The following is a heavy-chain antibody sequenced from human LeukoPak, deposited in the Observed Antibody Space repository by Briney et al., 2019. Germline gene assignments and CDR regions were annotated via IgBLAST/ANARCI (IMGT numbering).Heavy chain of an antibody. V-gene: IGHV3-23*01. CDR1: GFTFSTYG. CDR2: ISGSGGST. Sequence: GGSLRLSCAASGFTFSTYGMTWVRQAPGKGLEWVSSISGSGGSTYYADSVKGRVTVSRDNSKSTLFLQMNSLRAEDTAVYYCARWLRGYSSSWYSHYFDYWGQGTLVTVSS. D-gene: IGHD6-13*01. J-gene: IGHJ4*02. CDR3: ARWLRGYSSSWYSHYFDY.